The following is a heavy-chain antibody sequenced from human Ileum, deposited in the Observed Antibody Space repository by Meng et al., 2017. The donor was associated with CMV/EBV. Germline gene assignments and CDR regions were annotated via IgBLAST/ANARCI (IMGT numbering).Heavy chain of an antibody. Sequence: GGSLRLSCAACGFTFSSYDMHWVRQATGKGLEWVSAIGTAGDTYYPGSVKGRFTISRDNSKNTLYLQMNSLRGEDTAVYYCANTTSRYCSSTSCHMGGWGQGTLVTVSS. V-gene: IGHV3-13*01. J-gene: IGHJ4*02. D-gene: IGHD2-2*01. CDR3: ANTTSRYCSSTSCHMGG. CDR1: GFTFSSYD. CDR2: IGTAGDT.